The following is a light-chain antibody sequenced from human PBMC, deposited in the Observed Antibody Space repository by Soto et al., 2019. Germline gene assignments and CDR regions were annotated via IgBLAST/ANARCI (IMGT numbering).Light chain of an antibody. Sequence: VVMTQSPLSMAVTLGEPASVSCRSSQGLVDNDGYSYLSWFHQRPGQSPRRLIYRTSNRDSGVPDRISGSGSGTDFALKISRVEDEDVGVYYCMQGTAWAYTFGQGTHLEI. CDR1: QGLVDNDGYSY. CDR2: RTS. V-gene: IGKV2-30*01. J-gene: IGKJ2*01. CDR3: MQGTAWAYT.